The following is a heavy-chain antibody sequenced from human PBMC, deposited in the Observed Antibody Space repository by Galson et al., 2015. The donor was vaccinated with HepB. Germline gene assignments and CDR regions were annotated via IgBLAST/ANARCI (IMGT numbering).Heavy chain of an antibody. D-gene: IGHD3-22*01. CDR1: GFTFSRHT. V-gene: IGHV3-48*04. CDR2: VSTNGATI. CDR3: ATVLIGSGAYWPFET. J-gene: IGHJ3*02. Sequence: SLRLSCAASGFTFSRHTMSWVRQTPGQGLQWISYVSTNGATIHYAESVQGRFTIARDNAKNTMFLQMNSLRAEETAVYFCATVLIGSGAYWPFETWGQGTLVTVSS.